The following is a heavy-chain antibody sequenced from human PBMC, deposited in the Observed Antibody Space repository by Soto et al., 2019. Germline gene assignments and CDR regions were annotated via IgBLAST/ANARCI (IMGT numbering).Heavy chain of an antibody. V-gene: IGHV4-30-4*01. Sequence: PSETLSLTCTVSGGSISSGDYYWSCIRQPPGKGLEWIGYIYYSGSTYYNPSLKSRVTISVDTSKNQFSLKLSSVTAADTAVYYCARGVGVGAYYYYYGMDVWGQGTTVTVSS. J-gene: IGHJ6*02. D-gene: IGHD1-26*01. CDR2: IYYSGST. CDR3: ARGVGVGAYYYYYGMDV. CDR1: GGSISSGDYY.